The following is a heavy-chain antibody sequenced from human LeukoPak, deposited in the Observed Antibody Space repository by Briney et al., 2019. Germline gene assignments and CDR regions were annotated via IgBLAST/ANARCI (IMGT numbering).Heavy chain of an antibody. CDR1: GFTFSSYS. CDR3: TKEWTYGYFDS. CDR2: ISSSSSYI. V-gene: IGHV3-21*03. J-gene: IGHJ4*02. D-gene: IGHD2-8*01. Sequence: GGSLRLSCAASGFTFSSYSMNWVRQAPGKGLEWVSSISSSSSYIYYADSVKGRFTISRDNAKNSLYLQMNSLETEDTAVYYCTKEWTYGYFDSWGQGTLVTVSS.